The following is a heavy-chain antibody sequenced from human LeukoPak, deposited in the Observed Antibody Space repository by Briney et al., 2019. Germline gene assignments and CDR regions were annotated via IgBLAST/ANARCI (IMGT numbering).Heavy chain of an antibody. D-gene: IGHD3-3*01. CDR3: ARYLRSGYSLDY. Sequence: ASVKVSCKASGGTFSSYAISWVRQAPGQGLEWMGIINPSGGSTSYAQKFQGRVTMTRDTSTSTVYMELSSLRSEDTAVYYCARYLRSGYSLDYWGQGTLVTVSS. CDR2: INPSGGST. CDR1: GGTFSSYA. V-gene: IGHV1-46*01. J-gene: IGHJ4*02.